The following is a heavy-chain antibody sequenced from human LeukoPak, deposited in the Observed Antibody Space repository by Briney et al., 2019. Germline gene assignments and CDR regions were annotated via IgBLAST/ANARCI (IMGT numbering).Heavy chain of an antibody. V-gene: IGHV3-23*01. CDR2: ISGSGGST. CDR1: GFTFSSYA. Sequence: GGSLRLSCAASGFTFSSYAMSWVRQAPGKGLEGVSAISGSGGSTYYADSVKGRFTISRDNSKNTLYLQMNSLRAEDTAVYYCAKDREKAVGATIFDHWGQGTLVTVSS. CDR3: AKDREKAVGATIFDH. D-gene: IGHD1-26*01. J-gene: IGHJ4*02.